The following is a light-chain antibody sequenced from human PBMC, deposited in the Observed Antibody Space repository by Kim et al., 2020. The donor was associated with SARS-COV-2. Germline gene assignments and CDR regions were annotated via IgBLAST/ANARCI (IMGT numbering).Light chain of an antibody. V-gene: IGKV3-20*01. Sequence: SPGERATLSCRASQSVGSDSLAWYQQKPGQAPRLLIYGASSRATGIPDRFSGRGSGTDFTLTISRLEPEDFAVYYCQQYGTSPPYTFGQGTKLEI. CDR2: GAS. J-gene: IGKJ2*01. CDR1: QSVGSDS. CDR3: QQYGTSPPYT.